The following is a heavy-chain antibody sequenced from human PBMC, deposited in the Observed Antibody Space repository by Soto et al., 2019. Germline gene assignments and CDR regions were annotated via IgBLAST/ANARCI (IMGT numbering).Heavy chain of an antibody. Sequence: SETLSLTCTVSGGSISSSSYYWGWIRQPPGKGLEWIGSIYYSGSTYYNPSLKSRVTISVDTSKNQFSLKLSSVTAADTTVYYCAITGDHGVDYWGQGTLVTVSS. D-gene: IGHD7-27*01. CDR2: IYYSGST. J-gene: IGHJ4*02. CDR1: GGSISSSSYY. CDR3: AITGDHGVDY. V-gene: IGHV4-39*07.